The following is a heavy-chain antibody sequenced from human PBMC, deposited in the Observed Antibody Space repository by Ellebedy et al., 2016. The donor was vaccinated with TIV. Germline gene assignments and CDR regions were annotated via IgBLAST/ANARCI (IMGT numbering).Heavy chain of an antibody. D-gene: IGHD3-22*01. CDR2: INHSGST. CDR1: GGSFSGYY. J-gene: IGHJ4*02. CDR3: ARDDRYSSSPY. V-gene: IGHV4-34*01. Sequence: SETLSLXCAVYGGSFSGYYWSWIRQPPGKGLEWIGEINHSGSTNYNPSLKSRVTISVDTSKNQFSLKLSSVTAADTAVYYCARDDRYSSSPYWGQGTLVTVSS.